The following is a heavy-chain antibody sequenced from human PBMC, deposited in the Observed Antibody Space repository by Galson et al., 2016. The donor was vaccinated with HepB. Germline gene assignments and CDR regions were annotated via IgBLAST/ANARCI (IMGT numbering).Heavy chain of an antibody. Sequence: LSLTCTVSGGSFSSRSYYWDWIRQPPGKGLEWIGTIYYGGSTYYNPSLKSRVTISADTSKNQFSLKLSSVTAADTAVYYCARLYYDHVWGSYRPSHFDYWGQGNLVTVSS. CDR1: GGSFSSRSYY. V-gene: IGHV4-39*01. CDR2: IYYGGST. J-gene: IGHJ4*02. D-gene: IGHD3-16*02. CDR3: ARLYYDHVWGSYRPSHFDY.